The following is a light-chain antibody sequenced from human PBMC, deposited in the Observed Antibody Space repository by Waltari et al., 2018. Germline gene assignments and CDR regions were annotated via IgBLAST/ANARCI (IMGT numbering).Light chain of an antibody. CDR3: QLYGRSPYT. Sequence: EMVLTQSPGILSLSPGEGATLSCRASQSVSGRYLAWYQQKPGQAPRLLIYGASSRATGIPDRFSGSGSGTDLTLVISRLEPEDFAVYYCQLYGRSPYTFGQGTKLEIK. CDR1: QSVSGRY. J-gene: IGKJ2*01. CDR2: GAS. V-gene: IGKV3-20*01.